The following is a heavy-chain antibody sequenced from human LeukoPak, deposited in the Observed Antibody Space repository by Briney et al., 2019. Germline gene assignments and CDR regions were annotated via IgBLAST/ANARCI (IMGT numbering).Heavy chain of an antibody. J-gene: IGHJ6*02. D-gene: IGHD3-22*01. Sequence: LTGGSLRLSCAASGFTFDDYGMSWVRQVPGKGLEWVSGINWNGGSTVYADSVKGRFTISRDNAKNSLYLQMNSLRAEDTAVYYCARATGYYYDSSGYYPPENYYGMDVWGQGTTVTVSS. CDR2: INWNGGST. CDR1: GFTFDDYG. V-gene: IGHV3-20*04. CDR3: ARATGYYYDSSGYYPPENYYGMDV.